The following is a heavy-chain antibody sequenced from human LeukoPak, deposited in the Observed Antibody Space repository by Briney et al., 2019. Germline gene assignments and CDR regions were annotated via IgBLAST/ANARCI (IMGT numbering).Heavy chain of an antibody. CDR2: IYYSGST. J-gene: IGHJ4*02. CDR3: ARVYSYGYIGLDY. D-gene: IGHD5-18*01. Sequence: PSETLSLTCTVSGGSISSNYWSWIRQPPGKGLEWIGYIYYSGSTNYNPSLKSRVTISVDTSKNQFSLKLSSVTAADTAVYYCARVYSYGYIGLDYWGQGTLVTVSS. V-gene: IGHV4-59*01. CDR1: GGSISSNY.